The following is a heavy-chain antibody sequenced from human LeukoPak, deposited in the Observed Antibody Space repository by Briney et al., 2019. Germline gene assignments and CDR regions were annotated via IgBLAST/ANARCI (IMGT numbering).Heavy chain of an antibody. J-gene: IGHJ4*02. D-gene: IGHD2-2*01. CDR1: GGSVSGYY. Sequence: SETLSLTCVVSGGSVSGYYWGWIRQHPGKGLEWIGYIYYSGSTYYNPSLKSRVTISVDTSKNQFSLKLSSVTAADTAVYYCARVRLPDNFDYWGQGTLVTVSS. CDR3: ARVRLPDNFDY. V-gene: IGHV4-31*11. CDR2: IYYSGST.